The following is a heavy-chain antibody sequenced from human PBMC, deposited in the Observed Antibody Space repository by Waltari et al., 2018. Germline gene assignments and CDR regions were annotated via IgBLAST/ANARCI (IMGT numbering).Heavy chain of an antibody. Sequence: QVQLHQWGAGLLKPSETLSLTCAVSGGSVSGSYWSWIRQPPGKVLEWIGEVDYSTSTNYNPSLASRVTVSIDTSKKRFSLKLTSVTAADTAVYYCARSPPAAAPIWGYDFWSQGSLVTVSS. CDR1: GGSVSGSY. J-gene: IGHJ4*02. D-gene: IGHD2-2*01. V-gene: IGHV4-34*01. CDR2: VDYSTST. CDR3: ARSPPAAAPIWGYDF.